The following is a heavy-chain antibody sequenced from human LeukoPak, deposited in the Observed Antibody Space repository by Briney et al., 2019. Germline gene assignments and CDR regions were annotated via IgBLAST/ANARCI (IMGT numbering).Heavy chain of an antibody. D-gene: IGHD3-10*01. CDR3: AREFGVNWFDP. CDR1: GVSISSSSYH. Sequence: SETLSLTCTVSGVSISSSSYHWGWIRQPPGKGLEWIGSIYYSGSTYYNPSLKSRVTISVDTSKNQFSLKLSSVTAADTAVYYCAREFGVNWFDPWGQGTLVTVSS. CDR2: IYYSGST. J-gene: IGHJ5*02. V-gene: IGHV4-39*02.